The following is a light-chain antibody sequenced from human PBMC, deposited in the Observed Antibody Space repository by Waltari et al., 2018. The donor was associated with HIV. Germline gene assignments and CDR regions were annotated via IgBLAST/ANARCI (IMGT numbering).Light chain of an antibody. CDR3: CSYTSPTTLDVI. CDR1: SPGSCAYNH. CDR2: DVT. J-gene: IGLJ2*01. Sequence: QSTLTQPASVSGSPGQSMTISCFGSSPGSCAYNHVSWFHTRPGAAPKLLIYDVTTRPSGISSRFSGSKSGSTVSLTISGLQAEDEADYYCCSYTSPTTLDVIFGGGTKLTVL. V-gene: IGLV2-14*03.